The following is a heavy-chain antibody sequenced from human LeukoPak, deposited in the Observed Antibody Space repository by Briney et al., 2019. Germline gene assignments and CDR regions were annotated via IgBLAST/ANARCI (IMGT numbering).Heavy chain of an antibody. CDR1: GYTFTGYY. D-gene: IGHD3-10*01. Sequence: ASVKVSCKASGYTFTGYYMHWVRQAPGQGLEWMGWINPNSGGTNYAQKFQGRVTMTRDTSISTAYMELSRLRSDDTAVCYCARGGRRITMVRGVMGCDYWGQGTLVTVSS. CDR3: ARGGRRITMVRGVMGCDY. J-gene: IGHJ4*02. CDR2: INPNSGGT. V-gene: IGHV1-2*02.